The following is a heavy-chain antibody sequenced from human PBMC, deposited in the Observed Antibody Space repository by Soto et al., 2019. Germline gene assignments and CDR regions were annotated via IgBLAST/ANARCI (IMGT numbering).Heavy chain of an antibody. J-gene: IGHJ6*02. Sequence: QVQLQESGPGLVKPSGTLSLTCAVSGGSIGNDNWWTWVRQPPGKGLEWIGEIHHSGSTNYNPSLMSRVITSGDKSKNQFSLKLSSVTAADTAGYYCARGYGLDVWGQGTAVTVSS. CDR2: IHHSGST. CDR1: GGSIGNDNW. V-gene: IGHV4-4*02. CDR3: ARGYGLDV.